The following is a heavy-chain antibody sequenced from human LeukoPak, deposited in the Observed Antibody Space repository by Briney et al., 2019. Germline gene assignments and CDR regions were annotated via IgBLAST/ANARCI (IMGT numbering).Heavy chain of an antibody. D-gene: IGHD5-12*01. CDR3: ARDGYPDGAGNWFDP. CDR1: GFTFSSYG. Sequence: GRSLRLSCAASGFTFSSYGMHWVRQAPGKGLEWVAVIWYDGSNKYYADSVKGRFTISRDNSKNTLYLQMNGLRAEDTAVYYCARDGYPDGAGNWFDPWGQGTLVTVSS. CDR2: IWYDGSNK. J-gene: IGHJ5*02. V-gene: IGHV3-33*08.